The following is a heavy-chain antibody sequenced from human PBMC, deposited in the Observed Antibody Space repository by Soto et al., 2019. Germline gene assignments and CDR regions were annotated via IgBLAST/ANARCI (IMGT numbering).Heavy chain of an antibody. CDR3: ARVGTNRNTENIVVVPAAIWRREDY. D-gene: IGHD2-2*02. Sequence: PGGSLRLSCAASGFTFNKYWMHWVRQAPGKGLVWVSRINTDGSSTTFADSVRGRFTISRDNAKNTVFLQMNSLRAEDTAVYYCARVGTNRNTENIVVVPAAIWRREDYWGQGTLVTVSS. CDR2: INTDGSST. CDR1: GFTFNKYW. V-gene: IGHV3-74*01. J-gene: IGHJ4*02.